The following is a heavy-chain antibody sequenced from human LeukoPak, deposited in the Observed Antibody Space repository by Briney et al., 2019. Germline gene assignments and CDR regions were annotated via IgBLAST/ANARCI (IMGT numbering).Heavy chain of an antibody. CDR2: IHDSGST. D-gene: IGHD2-15*01. V-gene: IGHV4-30-4*01. CDR3: ARDCSGGSCYGAFDI. Sequence: PSETLSLTCTVSGASIRSGDYYWGWIRQPPGKGLEWIGYIHDSGSTYYNPSLKSRITISVDTSENRFSLKLSSVTATGTAVYYCARDCSGGSCYGAFDIWGQGTMVTVSS. J-gene: IGHJ3*02. CDR1: GASIRSGDYY.